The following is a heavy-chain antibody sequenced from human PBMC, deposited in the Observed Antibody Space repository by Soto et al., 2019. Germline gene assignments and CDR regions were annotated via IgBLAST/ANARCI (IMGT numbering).Heavy chain of an antibody. CDR3: ARVKVFGVLRFYFDS. Sequence: QVQLQESGPGLVKPSYTLSLSCTVSGGPTSISSYYWAWIRQPPGKGLAWIASVYYSGETYCHPSLKSRLSISVDTSNNQFSLKMTSLTAADTAVYYCARVKVFGVLRFYFDSWGQGTAVTVSP. V-gene: IGHV4-39*01. D-gene: IGHD3-3*01. J-gene: IGHJ4*02. CDR2: VYYSGET. CDR1: GGPTSISSYY.